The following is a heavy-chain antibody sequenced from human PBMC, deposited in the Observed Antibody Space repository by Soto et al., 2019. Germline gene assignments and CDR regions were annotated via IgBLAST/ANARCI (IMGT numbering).Heavy chain of an antibody. CDR2: ISNSGGST. D-gene: IGHD2-2*01. J-gene: IGHJ3*02. V-gene: IGHV3-23*01. CDR3: AKVVGGNPGAFDI. Sequence: GESLKISCVVSRFTFSSYAMTWVRQAPGKGLEWVSAISNSGGSTYYADSVKGRFSISRDNSKNSLYLQMNSLRAEDTAVYYCAKVVGGNPGAFDIWGQGTMVTVSS. CDR1: RFTFSSYA.